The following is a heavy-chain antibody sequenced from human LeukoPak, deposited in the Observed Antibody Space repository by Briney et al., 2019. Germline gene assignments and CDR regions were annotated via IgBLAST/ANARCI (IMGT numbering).Heavy chain of an antibody. J-gene: IGHJ4*02. CDR3: ARVRVEMATICFDY. CDR2: IGGTTGNT. Sequence: PGGSLRLSCAASGFTFTNYAMNWVRQAPGKGLEWVSAIGGTTGNTHYADSVKGRFTISTDNSKTTLYLQMNSLRADDTAVYYCARVRVEMATICFDYWGQGTLVTVSS. V-gene: IGHV3-23*01. D-gene: IGHD5-24*01. CDR1: GFTFTNYA.